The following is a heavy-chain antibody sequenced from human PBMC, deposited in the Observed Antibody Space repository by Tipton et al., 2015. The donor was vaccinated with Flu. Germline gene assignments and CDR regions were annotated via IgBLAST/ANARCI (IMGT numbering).Heavy chain of an antibody. Sequence: TLSLTCAVSGYSISSGYYWGWIRQPPGKGLEWIGSIYHSGSTYYNPSLKSRVTISVDTSKNQFSLKLSSVTAADTAVYYCAGQRLILDDSSGYYDYWGQGTLVTVPS. CDR3: AGQRLILDDSSGYYDY. V-gene: IGHV4-38-2*01. CDR1: GYSISSGYY. D-gene: IGHD3-22*01. J-gene: IGHJ4*02. CDR2: IYHSGST.